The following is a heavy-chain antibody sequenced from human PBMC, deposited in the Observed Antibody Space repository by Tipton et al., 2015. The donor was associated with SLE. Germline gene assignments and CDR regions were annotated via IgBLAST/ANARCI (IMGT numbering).Heavy chain of an antibody. D-gene: IGHD3-22*01. CDR3: ARARDYYDTSGGPFDY. J-gene: IGHJ4*02. CDR2: INWNGGST. CDR1: GFTFDDYG. V-gene: IGHV3-20*04. Sequence: SLRLSCAASGFTFDDYGMSWVRQAPGKGLEWVSGINWNGGSTGYADSVKGRFTISRDNAKNSLYLQMNSLRAEDTALYYCARARDYYDTSGGPFDYWGQGTLVTVSS.